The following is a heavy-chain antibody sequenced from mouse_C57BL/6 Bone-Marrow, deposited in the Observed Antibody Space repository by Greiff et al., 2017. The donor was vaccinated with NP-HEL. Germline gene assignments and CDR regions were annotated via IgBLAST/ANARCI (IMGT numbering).Heavy chain of an antibody. Sequence: VQLQQSGAELVRPGASVKLSCTASGFNIKDDYMHWVKQRPEQGLEWIGWIDPENGDTEYASKFQGKATITADTSSNTAYLQLSSLTSGDTAVYYCTTDGSSFWGQGTLVTVSA. CDR3: TTDGSSF. CDR1: GFNIKDDY. D-gene: IGHD1-1*01. CDR2: IDPENGDT. V-gene: IGHV14-4*01. J-gene: IGHJ3*01.